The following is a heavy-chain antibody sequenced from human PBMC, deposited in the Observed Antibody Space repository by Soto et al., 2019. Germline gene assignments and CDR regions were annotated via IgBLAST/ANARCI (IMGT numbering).Heavy chain of an antibody. V-gene: IGHV1-69*04. D-gene: IGHD4-17*01. CDR1: GDTFSNHT. Sequence: QVQLVQSGAEVKKPGSSVKVSCKASGDTFSNHTISWVRQAPGQGLEWMGRIIPILGVANYAQKFQGRVTITAEKSTTTDYRELSSLRSADTAVYYCARVAEMGTVTEGYYYYMDVWGKGTTVTVSS. CDR2: IIPILGVA. CDR3: ARVAEMGTVTEGYYYYMDV. J-gene: IGHJ6*03.